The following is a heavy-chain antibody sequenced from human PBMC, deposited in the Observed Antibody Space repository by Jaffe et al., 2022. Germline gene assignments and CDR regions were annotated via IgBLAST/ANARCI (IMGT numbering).Heavy chain of an antibody. V-gene: IGHV5-51*01. CDR1: GYSFTSYW. CDR3: VRHVRVGATPYYYYYYMDV. CDR2: IYPGDSDT. D-gene: IGHD1-26*01. Sequence: EVQLVQSGAEVKKPGESLKISCKGSGYSFTSYWIGWVRQMPGKGLEWMGIIYPGDSDTRYSPSFQGQVTISADKSISTAYLQWSSLKASDTAMYYCVRHVRVGATPYYYYYYMDVWGKGTTVTVSS. J-gene: IGHJ6*03.